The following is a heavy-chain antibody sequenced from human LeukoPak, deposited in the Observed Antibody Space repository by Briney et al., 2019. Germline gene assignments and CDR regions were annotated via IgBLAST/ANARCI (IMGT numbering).Heavy chain of an antibody. Sequence: ASVKVSCKASGYTFTSYYMHWVRQAPGQGLEWMGIINPSGGSTSYAQKFQGRVTMTRDMSTSTVYMELSSLRSEDMAVYYCARDPTGIVGATTGGFDYWGQGTLVTVSS. J-gene: IGHJ4*02. CDR3: ARDPTGIVGATTGGFDY. V-gene: IGHV1-46*01. CDR1: GYTFTSYY. CDR2: INPSGGST. D-gene: IGHD1-26*01.